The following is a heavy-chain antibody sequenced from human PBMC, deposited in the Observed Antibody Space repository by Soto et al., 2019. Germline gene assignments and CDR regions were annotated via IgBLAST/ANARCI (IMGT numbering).Heavy chain of an antibody. V-gene: IGHV4-34*01. D-gene: IGHD5-12*01. Sequence: PSETLSLTCAVYGGSFSGYYWSWIRQPPGKGLEWIGEINHSGSTNYNPSLKSRVTISVDTSKNQFSLKLSSVTAADTAVYYCARGKQYGMYRLVATISACFAYWGQGTLVTVSS. CDR1: GGSFSGYY. J-gene: IGHJ4*02. CDR3: ARGKQYGMYRLVATISACFAY. CDR2: INHSGST.